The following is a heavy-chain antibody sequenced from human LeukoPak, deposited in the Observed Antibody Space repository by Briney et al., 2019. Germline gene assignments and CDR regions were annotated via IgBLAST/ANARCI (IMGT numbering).Heavy chain of an antibody. J-gene: IGHJ3*01. CDR1: GFTVSSNY. D-gene: IGHD5-12*01. CDR2: ISSSSSYI. Sequence: KPGGSLRLSCAASGFTVSSNYMSWVRQAPGKGLEWVSSISSSSSYIYYADSVKGRFTISRDNAKNSLYLQMNSLRAEDTAVYYCARVGGGYSGYDWGQGTMVTVSS. CDR3: ARVGGGYSGYD. V-gene: IGHV3-21*01.